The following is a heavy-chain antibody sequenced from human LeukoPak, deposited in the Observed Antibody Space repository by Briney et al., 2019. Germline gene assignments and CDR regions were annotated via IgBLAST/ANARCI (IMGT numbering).Heavy chain of an antibody. CDR1: GYSFTSYW. Sequence: GESLKISCKGSGYSFTSYWFGWVRQMPGKGLEWMGIIYPGDSDTRYSPSFQGQVTISADKSISTAYLQWSSLKASDTAMYYCARSVNAYPDAFDIWGQGTMVTVSS. D-gene: IGHD3-16*01. CDR2: IYPGDSDT. V-gene: IGHV5-51*01. J-gene: IGHJ3*02. CDR3: ARSVNAYPDAFDI.